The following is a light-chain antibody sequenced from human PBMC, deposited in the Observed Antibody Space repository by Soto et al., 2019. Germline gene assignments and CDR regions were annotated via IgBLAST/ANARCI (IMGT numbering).Light chain of an antibody. V-gene: IGKV3-15*01. CDR3: QQYNNWPPYT. CDR2: GAS. CDR1: QSVAIN. Sequence: ETVMTQSPVTLSVSPGERATLSCRAIQSVAINLAWYQQRPGQAPRLLIYGASTRATGIPARFSGSGSGTEFALTISSLKSEDFAVYYCQQYNNWPPYTFGQGTKVDIK. J-gene: IGKJ2*01.